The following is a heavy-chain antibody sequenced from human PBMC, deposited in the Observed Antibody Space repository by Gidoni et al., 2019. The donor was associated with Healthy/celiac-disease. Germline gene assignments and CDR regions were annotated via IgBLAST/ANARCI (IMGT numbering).Heavy chain of an antibody. Sequence: EVQLVQSGAEVKKPGESLRISCQGSGYSFTSYWNSWVRQMPGKVLEWMGRIDPSDSYPNYIPSFQRHVTISADKSISTAYLQWSSLKASDTAMYYCARHTVDIVVVPATHDNNWFDPWGQGTLVTVSS. J-gene: IGHJ5*02. D-gene: IGHD2-2*03. CDR2: IDPSDSYP. CDR1: GYSFTSYW. CDR3: ARHTVDIVVVPATHDNNWFDP. V-gene: IGHV5-10-1*03.